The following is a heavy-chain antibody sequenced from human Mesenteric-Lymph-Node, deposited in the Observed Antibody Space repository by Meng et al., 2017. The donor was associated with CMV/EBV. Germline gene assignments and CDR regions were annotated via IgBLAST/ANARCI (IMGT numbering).Heavy chain of an antibody. CDR2: IWYDGSNK. CDR3: AKDRTAMAYFDY. Sequence: LSLTCAASGFTFSSYGMHWVRQAPGKGLEWVAVIWYDGSNKYYADSVKGRFTISRDNSKNTLYLQMNSLRAEDTAVYYCAKDRTAMAYFDYWGQGTLVTVSS. J-gene: IGHJ4*02. CDR1: GFTFSSYG. D-gene: IGHD5-18*01. V-gene: IGHV3-33*06.